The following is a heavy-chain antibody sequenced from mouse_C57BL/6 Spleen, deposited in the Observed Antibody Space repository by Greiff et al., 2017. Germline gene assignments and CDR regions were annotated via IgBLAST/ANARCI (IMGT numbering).Heavy chain of an antibody. CDR1: GYTFTSYN. CDR2: IYPGNGDT. V-gene: IGHV1-12*01. D-gene: IGHD2-3*01. Sequence: SGAELVRPGASVKMSCKASGYTFTSYNLHWVQQTPRQGLEWIGAIYPGNGDTSYNQKFKGKATLTVDKSSSTAYMQLSSVTSEGSAVYFCARGWLLRYFDVWGTGTTVTVSS. J-gene: IGHJ1*03. CDR3: ARGWLLRYFDV.